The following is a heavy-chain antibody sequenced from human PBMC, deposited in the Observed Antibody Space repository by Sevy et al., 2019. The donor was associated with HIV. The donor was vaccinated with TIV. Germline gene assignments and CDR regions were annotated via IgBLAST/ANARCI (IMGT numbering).Heavy chain of an antibody. CDR2: IWYDGSNK. CDR3: ARDKDYSNYLPDY. V-gene: IGHV3-33*01. Sequence: GGSLRLSCAASGFTFSSHGMHWVRQAPGKGLEWVAVIWYDGSNKYYADSVKGRFTISRDNSKSTLFLQINSLGAEDTAVYFCARDKDYSNYLPDYWGQGTLVTVSS. J-gene: IGHJ4*02. CDR1: GFTFSSHG. D-gene: IGHD4-4*01.